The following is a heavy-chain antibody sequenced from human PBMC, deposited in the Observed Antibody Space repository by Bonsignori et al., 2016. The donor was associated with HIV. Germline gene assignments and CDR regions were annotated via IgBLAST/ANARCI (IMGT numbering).Heavy chain of an antibody. D-gene: IGHD6-13*01. CDR3: ARDIAAADRGWFDP. CDR2: IYYSGST. J-gene: IGHJ5*02. V-gene: IGHV4-59*01. Sequence: RQAPGKGLEWIGYIYYSGSTNYNPSLKSRVTISVDTSKNQFSLKLSSVTAADTAVYYCARDIAAADRGWFDPWGQGTLVTVSS.